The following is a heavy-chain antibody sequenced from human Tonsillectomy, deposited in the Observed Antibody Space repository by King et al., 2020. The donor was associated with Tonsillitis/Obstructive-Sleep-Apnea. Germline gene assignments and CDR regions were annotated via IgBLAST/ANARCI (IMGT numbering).Heavy chain of an antibody. CDR3: AKEPTDTQLWWVFDY. CDR2: IRGSGDST. D-gene: IGHD2-21*01. Sequence: VQLVESGGGLVQPGGSLRLSCVASGFTFSSYAMSWVRQAPGKGLEWVLAIRGSGDSTYYADSWKGRFTISRDNSKNTLYLQMNSMRAEDTAVYYWAKEPTDTQLWWVFDYWGQGTLVTVSS. J-gene: IGHJ4*02. CDR1: GFTFSSYA. V-gene: IGHV3-23*04.